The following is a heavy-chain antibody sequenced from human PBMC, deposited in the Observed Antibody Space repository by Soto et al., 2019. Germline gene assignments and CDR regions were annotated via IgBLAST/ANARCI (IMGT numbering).Heavy chain of an antibody. CDR2: IYWDDDK. D-gene: IGHD3-3*01. J-gene: IGHJ4*02. CDR3: AHRVLRTVFGLVTTTAIYFEF. Sequence: SGPTLVNPRQTLTLTCTFSGFSLTTSGVGVGWIRQSPGKAPEWLALIYWDDDKRYSPSLKSRLTITKDTSKNQVVLTMADLDPADTATYYCAHRVLRTVFGLVTTTAIYFEFWGQGTPVTVSS. V-gene: IGHV2-5*02. CDR1: GFSLTTSGVG.